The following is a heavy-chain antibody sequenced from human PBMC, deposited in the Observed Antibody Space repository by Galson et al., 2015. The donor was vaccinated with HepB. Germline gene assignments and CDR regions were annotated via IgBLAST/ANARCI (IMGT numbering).Heavy chain of an antibody. CDR1: GSTFTIYD. CDR3: ARGGGGALSPW. J-gene: IGHJ3*01. V-gene: IGHV1-8*01. CDR2: MNPNSGHT. Sequence: SVKVSCQASGSTFTIYDINWVRQATGQGLEWMGWMNPNSGHTGYAQKFQGRVTMTRDTSISTAYMELSGLRSEDTAVYYCARGGGGALSPWWGQGTMVTVSS. D-gene: IGHD3-16*01.